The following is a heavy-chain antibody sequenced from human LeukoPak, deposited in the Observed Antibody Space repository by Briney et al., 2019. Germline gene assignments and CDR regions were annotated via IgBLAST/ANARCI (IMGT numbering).Heavy chain of an antibody. D-gene: IGHD3-9*01. Sequence: GGSLRLSCAASGLTVSSNSMSWVRQAPGKGLEWVSFIYSGGSTYYADSVKGRFTISRDNAKNSLYLQMNSLRAEDTALYYCARVDDILTGYYFDYWGQGTLVTVSS. J-gene: IGHJ4*02. CDR2: IYSGGST. V-gene: IGHV3-53*01. CDR1: GLTVSSNS. CDR3: ARVDDILTGYYFDY.